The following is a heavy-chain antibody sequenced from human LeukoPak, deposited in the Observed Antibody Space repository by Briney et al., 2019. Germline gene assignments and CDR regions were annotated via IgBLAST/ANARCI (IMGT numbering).Heavy chain of an antibody. CDR2: IYYSGST. CDR3: ARETYYGSGSPRFDY. D-gene: IGHD3-10*01. Sequence: PSETLSLTCTVSGGSISSYYWSWIRQPPGKGLEWIGYIYYSGSTNYNPSLKSRVTIPVDTSKNQFSLKLSSVTAADTAVYYCARETYYGSGSPRFDYWGQGTLVTVSS. J-gene: IGHJ4*02. V-gene: IGHV4-59*01. CDR1: GGSISSYY.